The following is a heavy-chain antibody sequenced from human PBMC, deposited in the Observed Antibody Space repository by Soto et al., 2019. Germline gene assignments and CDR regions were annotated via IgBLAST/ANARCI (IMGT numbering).Heavy chain of an antibody. CDR2: IRSKANNYAT. D-gene: IGHD4-17*01. Sequence: PLWSLRLSCSASVFTFSGSAMHWVRQASGKGLEWVGRIRSKANNYATAYAASVKGRFTISRDDSKNTAYLQMNSLKTEDTAMYYCTRPGADYGDDYWGQGTLVTVSS. V-gene: IGHV3-73*01. CDR1: VFTFSGSA. CDR3: TRPGADYGDDY. J-gene: IGHJ4*02.